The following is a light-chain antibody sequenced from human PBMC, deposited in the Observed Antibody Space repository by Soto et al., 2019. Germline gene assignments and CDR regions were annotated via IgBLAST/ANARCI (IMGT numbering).Light chain of an antibody. V-gene: IGKV1-39*01. CDR1: QSIYSY. J-gene: IGKJ5*01. CDR3: QQSYSTPIT. Sequence: DIQMTQSPSSLSASVGDRVTITCRASQSIYSYLTWYQQKPGKAPTLLIYAASSLQGGVPSRFSGSGSGTDFTLTISSLQPEDFATYYCQQSYSTPITFGQGTRLEIK. CDR2: AAS.